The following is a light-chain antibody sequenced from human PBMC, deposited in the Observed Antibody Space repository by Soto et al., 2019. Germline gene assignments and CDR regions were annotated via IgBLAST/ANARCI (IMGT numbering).Light chain of an antibody. Sequence: QPVLTQPPSASASLGASVTLTCTLSSVYSNYKLDWYQQRPGKGPRFVMRVGTGGIVGSKGDGIPDRFSVLGSGLNRYLTIKNIQEEDESDYHCGADHGSGSNFIVVFGGGTKLTVL. CDR1: SVYSNYK. CDR2: VGTGGIVG. CDR3: GADHGSGSNFIVV. J-gene: IGLJ2*01. V-gene: IGLV9-49*01.